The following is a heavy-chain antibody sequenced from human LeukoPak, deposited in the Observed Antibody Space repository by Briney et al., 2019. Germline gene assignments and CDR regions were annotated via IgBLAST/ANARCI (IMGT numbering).Heavy chain of an antibody. J-gene: IGHJ4*02. CDR1: GYSFTSYW. V-gene: IGHV5-51*01. D-gene: IGHD3-22*01. CDR2: IYPGDSDT. Sequence: GESLKISCKGSGYSFTSYWLGWVRQMPGKGLEWMGIIYPGDSDTRYSPSFQGQVTISADKSISTAYLQWSSLKASDIAMYYCARVPGVNMIETYFDYWGQGTLVTVSS. CDR3: ARVPGVNMIETYFDY.